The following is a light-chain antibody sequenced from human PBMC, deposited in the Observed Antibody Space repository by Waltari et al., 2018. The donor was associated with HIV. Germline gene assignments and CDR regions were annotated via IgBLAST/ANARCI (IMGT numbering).Light chain of an antibody. Sequence: QSVLTQPPSVSGAPGQRVTISCTGSSSNIGAGYDVHWYQQLPGTAPTLLIYGTNKRPSGVPDRCSGSKSGTSASLAITGLQAEDEAEYYCQSYDSSLSGWVVFGGGTKVTVL. V-gene: IGLV1-40*01. CDR2: GTN. CDR1: SSNIGAGYD. CDR3: QSYDSSLSGWVV. J-gene: IGLJ2*01.